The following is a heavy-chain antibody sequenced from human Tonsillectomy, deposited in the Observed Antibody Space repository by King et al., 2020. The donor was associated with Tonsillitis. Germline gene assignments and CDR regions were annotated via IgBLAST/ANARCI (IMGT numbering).Heavy chain of an antibody. V-gene: IGHV3-7*04. J-gene: IGHJ3*02. CDR3: ARDSGYSAFDI. CDR1: GFTFSSPW. Sequence: QLVQSGGGLVQPGGSLRLSCDASGFTFSSPWIAWVRQAPGKGLEWVAGKKEEGREKFYVDCVQGRFTISRDNPKKSLYLQMNSLRADDTALYYCARDSGYSAFDIWGQGTMVIVSS. D-gene: IGHD5-18*01. CDR2: KKEEGREK.